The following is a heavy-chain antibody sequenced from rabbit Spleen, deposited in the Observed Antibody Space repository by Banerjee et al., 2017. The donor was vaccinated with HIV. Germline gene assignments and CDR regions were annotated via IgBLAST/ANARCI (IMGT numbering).Heavy chain of an antibody. V-gene: IGHV1S7*01. Sequence: QLKESGGGLVQPGGSLKLSCKASGFTLSSYYMNWVRQAPGKGLEWIGYIDPVFGITYYANWVNGRCSISRENAQNTVFLQMTSLTAADTATYFCARDASSSGYYRDTRLDLWGPGTLVTVS. D-gene: IGHD1-1*01. CDR1: GFTLSSYY. CDR3: ARDASSSGYYRDTRLDL. J-gene: IGHJ3*01. CDR2: IDPVFGIT.